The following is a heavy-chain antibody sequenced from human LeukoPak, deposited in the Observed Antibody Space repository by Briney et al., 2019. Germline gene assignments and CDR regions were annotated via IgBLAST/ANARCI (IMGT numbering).Heavy chain of an antibody. CDR1: GGSFSGYY. J-gene: IGHJ4*02. D-gene: IGHD6-13*01. V-gene: IGHV4-38-2*01. Sequence: SETLSLTCAVYGGSFSGYYWGWIRQPPGKGLEWIGSIYHSGSTYYNPSLKSRVTISVDTSKNQFSLKLSSVTAADTAVYYCAGAKYSSTNFDYWGQGTLVTVSS. CDR3: AGAKYSSTNFDY. CDR2: IYHSGST.